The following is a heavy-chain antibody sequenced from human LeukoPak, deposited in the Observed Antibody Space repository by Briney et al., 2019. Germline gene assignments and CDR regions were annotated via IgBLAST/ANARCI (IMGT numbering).Heavy chain of an antibody. CDR3: ARVPRDCSGGSCYFDYYYYMDV. Sequence: ASVKVSCKASGYTFTSYDINWVRQATGQGLEWMGWMNPNSGNTGYAQKFQGRVTITADKSTSTAYMELSSLRSEDTAVYYCARVPRDCSGGSCYFDYYYYMDVWGKGTTVTVSS. CDR1: GYTFTSYD. J-gene: IGHJ6*03. V-gene: IGHV1-8*01. D-gene: IGHD2-15*01. CDR2: MNPNSGNT.